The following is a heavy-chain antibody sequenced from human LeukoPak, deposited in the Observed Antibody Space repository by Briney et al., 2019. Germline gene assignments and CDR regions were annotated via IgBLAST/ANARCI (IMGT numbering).Heavy chain of an antibody. V-gene: IGHV3-33*06. CDR1: GFTFSSYG. D-gene: IGHD4-23*01. CDR3: PKDGGWVTQGLFDY. J-gene: IGHJ4*02. CDR2: IWYDGSNK. Sequence: PGGSLRLSCTASGFTFSSYGMHWVRQAPGKGLEWVAVIWYDGSNKYYSDSVKGRFTISRDNSKNTLYLQMNSLRAEDTAVYYCPKDGGWVTQGLFDYWGQGTLVTVSS.